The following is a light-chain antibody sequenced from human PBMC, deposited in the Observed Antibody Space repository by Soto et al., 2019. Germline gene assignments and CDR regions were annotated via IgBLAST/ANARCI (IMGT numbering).Light chain of an antibody. CDR2: DVS. V-gene: IGKV3-20*01. Sequence: EIVLTQSPATLSLSPGDRATLSCRASHFISSNSLAWYRQNRGQAPRLIIYDVSTRATGIPDRFSGSGSGTDFTLTISRLEPEDFALFFCQHYDGSLWTFGQGTKVDI. CDR1: HFISSNS. J-gene: IGKJ1*01. CDR3: QHYDGSLWT.